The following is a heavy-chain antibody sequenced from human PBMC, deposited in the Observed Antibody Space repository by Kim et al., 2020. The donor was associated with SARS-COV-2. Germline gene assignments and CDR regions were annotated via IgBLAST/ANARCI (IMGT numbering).Heavy chain of an antibody. CDR3: ARKVLGYSYGYDY. D-gene: IGHD5-18*01. V-gene: IGHV4-4*09. J-gene: IGHJ4*02. Sequence: YNPSLKSRVTISVDTSKNQFSLKLSSVTAADTAVYYCARKVLGYSYGYDYWGQGTLVTVSS.